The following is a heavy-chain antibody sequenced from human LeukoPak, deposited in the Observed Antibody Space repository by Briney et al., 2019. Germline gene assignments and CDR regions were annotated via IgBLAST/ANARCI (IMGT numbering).Heavy chain of an antibody. CDR3: ATPQNYYDSSGFDL. Sequence: GGSLRLSCAASGFTFSDYYMSWIRQAPGKGLEWVSYISSSGSTIYYADSVKGRFTISRDNAKNSLYLQMNSLRAEDTAVYYCATPQNYYDSSGFDLWGRGTLVTVSS. D-gene: IGHD3-22*01. V-gene: IGHV3-11*04. J-gene: IGHJ2*01. CDR2: ISSSGSTI. CDR1: GFTFSDYY.